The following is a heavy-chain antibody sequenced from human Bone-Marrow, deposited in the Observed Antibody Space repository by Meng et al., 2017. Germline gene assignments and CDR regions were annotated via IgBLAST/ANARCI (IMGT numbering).Heavy chain of an antibody. J-gene: IGHJ4*02. Sequence: SETLSLTCTVSGDSISSGTYYWSWIRQPAGKGLEWIGRIYSSGSANYNPSLESRVTISMDTSTNHFSLELTSVTAADTAVYFCGGRRIVMPPPATLVDYWGQGTLVTVSS. V-gene: IGHV4-61*02. CDR3: GGRRIVMPPPATLVDY. CDR2: IYSSGSA. CDR1: GDSISSGTYY. D-gene: IGHD1-26*01.